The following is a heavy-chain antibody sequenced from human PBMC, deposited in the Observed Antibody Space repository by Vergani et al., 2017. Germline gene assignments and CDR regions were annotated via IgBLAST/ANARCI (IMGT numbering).Heavy chain of an antibody. CDR3: ARDIAAAGAPGYYYGMDV. CDR2: IIPILGIA. J-gene: IGHJ6*02. Sequence: QVQLVQSGAEVKKPGSSVKVSCKASGGTFSSSTISWVRQAPGQGLEWMGRIIPILGIANYAQKFQGRVTITADKSTSTAYMELSSLRSEDTAVYYCARDIAAAGAPGYYYGMDVWGQGTTVTVSS. V-gene: IGHV1-69*08. CDR1: GGTFSSST. D-gene: IGHD6-13*01.